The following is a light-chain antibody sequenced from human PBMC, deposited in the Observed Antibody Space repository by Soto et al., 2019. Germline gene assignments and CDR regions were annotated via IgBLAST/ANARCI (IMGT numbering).Light chain of an antibody. Sequence: EVVLTQSPGTVSLSPGERATLSCRASQSVTSNYLAWYQQKPGQAPRLLIYAASSWATGIPDRFSVSGSGTDFTLSISRLESEDFAGYYCQHYGSSVTCTFGQGTKVEIK. J-gene: IGKJ1*01. CDR3: QHYGSSVTCT. CDR2: AAS. V-gene: IGKV3-20*01. CDR1: QSVTSNY.